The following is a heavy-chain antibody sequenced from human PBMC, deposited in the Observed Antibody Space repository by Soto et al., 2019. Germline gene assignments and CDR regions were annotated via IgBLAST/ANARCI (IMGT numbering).Heavy chain of an antibody. CDR3: ARDLGCRGGSCPLDY. CDR1: CGNSGSLG. J-gene: IGHJ4*02. CDR2: IYTSGSN. D-gene: IGHD2-15*01. Sequence: VFCGNSGSLGWRWIMQTAGKGLEWIGRIYTSGSNNYNPSLQSRVTMSVDTSKNQFSLKLSYVAAADTAVYYCARDLGCRGGSCPLDYWGQGTLVTVSS. V-gene: IGHV4-4*07.